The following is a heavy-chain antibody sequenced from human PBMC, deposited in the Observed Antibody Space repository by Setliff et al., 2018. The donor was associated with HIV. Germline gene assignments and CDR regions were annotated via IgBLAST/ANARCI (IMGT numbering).Heavy chain of an antibody. CDR1: GDSISRSSYY. D-gene: IGHD3-10*01. CDR2: IYYIGIT. Sequence: SETLSLTCTVSGDSISRSSYYWGWIRQPPGKGLEWIGNIYYIGITNYYPSLESRVTISVDTSKNQFSLKLSSVTATDTAVFYCARASLWFGELLIDYWGQGMLVTVSS. CDR3: ARASLWFGELLIDY. V-gene: IGHV4-39*01. J-gene: IGHJ4*02.